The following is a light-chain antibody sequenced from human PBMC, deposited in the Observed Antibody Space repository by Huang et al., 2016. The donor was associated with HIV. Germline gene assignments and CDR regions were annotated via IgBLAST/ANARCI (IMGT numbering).Light chain of an antibody. CDR1: QDIRKY. CDR3: QQYDNLYT. CDR2: DSS. J-gene: IGKJ2*01. Sequence: DIQMTQSPSSLSASVGDRVTITCQTSQDIRKYLNWYQQKPGKSPKLLIFDSSNLQSGVPARFSGSGSGTNFNFTIDSLQPEDIATYYCQQYDNLYTFGQGTTLEIK. V-gene: IGKV1-33*01.